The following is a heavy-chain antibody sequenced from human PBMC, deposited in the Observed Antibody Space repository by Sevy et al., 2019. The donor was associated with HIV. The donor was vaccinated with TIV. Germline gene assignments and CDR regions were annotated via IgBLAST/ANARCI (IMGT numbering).Heavy chain of an antibody. J-gene: IGHJ4*02. CDR1: GFTFSSYA. V-gene: IGHV3-23*01. Sequence: GGSLRISCAASGFTFSSYAMSWVRQAPGKGLEWVSAISGSGGSTYYADSVKGRFTISRDNSKNTLYLQMNSLRAEDTAVYYCAKGIYGNLYYLDYWGQGTLVTVSS. D-gene: IGHD4-4*01. CDR2: ISGSGGST. CDR3: AKGIYGNLYYLDY.